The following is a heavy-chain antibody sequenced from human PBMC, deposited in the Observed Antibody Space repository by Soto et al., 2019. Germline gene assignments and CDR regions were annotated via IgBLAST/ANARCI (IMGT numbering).Heavy chain of an antibody. V-gene: IGHV4-4*07. Sequence: PETLSLTCTVSGGSINTFYWSWVRQPAGKGLEWIGRIFSSGSTSFNPSLESRVAMSVDTSKNHFSLNLSSVTAADMAVYYCAREGSYSAYNFAHGIQLWSFDFWGQGALVTSPQ. J-gene: IGHJ4*02. CDR2: IFSSGST. CDR1: GGSINTFY. D-gene: IGHD5-12*01. CDR3: AREGSYSAYNFAHGIQLWSFDF.